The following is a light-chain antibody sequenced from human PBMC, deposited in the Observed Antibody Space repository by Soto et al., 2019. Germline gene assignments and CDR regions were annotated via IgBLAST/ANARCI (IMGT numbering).Light chain of an antibody. Sequence: QSALTQPASVSGSPGQSITISCTGTSSDVGGYNYVSWYQQHPGKAHKLMIYDVSNRPSGVSNRFSGSKSGNTASLTISGLQAEDEADYYCSSYTSSSTLVFGTGNKVTVL. V-gene: IGLV2-14*01. CDR2: DVS. J-gene: IGLJ1*01. CDR3: SSYTSSSTLV. CDR1: SSDVGGYNY.